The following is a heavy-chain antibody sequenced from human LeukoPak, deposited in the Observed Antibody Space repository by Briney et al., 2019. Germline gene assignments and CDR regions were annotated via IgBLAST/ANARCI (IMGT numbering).Heavy chain of an antibody. CDR2: ISGSGAST. CDR3: AKMGGYSGSYPFDY. Sequence: GGSLRLSCAASGFTFSSYDMNWVRQAPGKGLEWVSVISGSGASTYSADSVKGRFTISRDNSKTTLYLQMNSLRAEDTAVYYCAKMGGYSGSYPFDYWGQGTLVTVSS. J-gene: IGHJ4*02. D-gene: IGHD1-26*01. V-gene: IGHV3-23*01. CDR1: GFTFSSYD.